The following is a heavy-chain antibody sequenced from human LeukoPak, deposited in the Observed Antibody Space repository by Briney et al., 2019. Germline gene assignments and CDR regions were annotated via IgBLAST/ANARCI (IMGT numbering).Heavy chain of an antibody. D-gene: IGHD2-21*02. V-gene: IGHV1-2*02. CDR1: GSTFSDYF. Sequence: ASVKVSCKASGSTFSDYFMHWVRQAPGQGLEWMGLIKPNSGGTNYAQKFQGRVTMTRDSSINTAYMELSRLRADDTAMYYCARAAYCGGGCYYQFDSWGQGTLVTVSS. CDR2: IKPNSGGT. CDR3: ARAAYCGGGCYYQFDS. J-gene: IGHJ4*02.